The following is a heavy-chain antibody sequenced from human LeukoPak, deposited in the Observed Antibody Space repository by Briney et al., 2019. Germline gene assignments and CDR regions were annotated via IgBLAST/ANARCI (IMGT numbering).Heavy chain of an antibody. CDR2: ISYDGSNK. CDR3: ARGSSWLDY. CDR1: GFTFSSYG. V-gene: IGHV3-30*03. Sequence: GGSLRLSCAASGFTFSSYGMHWVRQARGKGLEWVAVISYDGSNKYYADSVKGRFTISRDNSKNTLYLQMNSLRAEDTAVYYCARGSSWLDYWGQGTLVTVSS. D-gene: IGHD6-13*01. J-gene: IGHJ4*02.